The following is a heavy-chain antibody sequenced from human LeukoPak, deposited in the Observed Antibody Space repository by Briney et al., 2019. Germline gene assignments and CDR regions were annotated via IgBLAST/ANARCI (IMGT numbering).Heavy chain of an antibody. Sequence: SETLSLTCTVSGGSISSSSYYWGWIRQPPGKGLEWIGSIYYSGSTYYNPSLKSRVTISVDTSKNQFSLKLSSVTAADTAVYYCVRDILTGYQNWFDPWGQGTLVTVSS. CDR3: VRDILTGYQNWFDP. CDR1: GGSISSSSYY. CDR2: IYYSGST. J-gene: IGHJ5*02. V-gene: IGHV4-39*07. D-gene: IGHD3-9*01.